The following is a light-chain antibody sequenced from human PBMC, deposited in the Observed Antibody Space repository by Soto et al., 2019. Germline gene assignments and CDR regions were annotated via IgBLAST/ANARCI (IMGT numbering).Light chain of an antibody. CDR3: QQRSSWPLT. CDR1: QSVRIY. J-gene: IGKJ4*01. CDR2: DAS. Sequence: EIVLTQLPATLSLSPGERATLSRRASQSVRIYLAWYQQKPGQAPRLLIYDASNRASGIPARFSGSGSGTDFTLTISSLEPEDFAVYYCQQRSSWPLTFGGGTKVDIK. V-gene: IGKV3-11*01.